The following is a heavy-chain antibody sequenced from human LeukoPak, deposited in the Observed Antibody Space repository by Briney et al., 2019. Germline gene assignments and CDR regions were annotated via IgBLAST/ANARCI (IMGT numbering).Heavy chain of an antibody. D-gene: IGHD3-3*01. J-gene: IGHJ4*02. Sequence: GGSLRLSCAASGFTFSSYAMHWVRQAPGKGLEWVAVISYDGSNKYYADSVKGRFTISRDNSKNTLYLQMNSLRAEDTAVYYCARLREIPVFGVVTKSTSYFDYWGQGTLVTVSS. CDR3: ARLREIPVFGVVTKSTSYFDY. CDR1: GFTFSSYA. CDR2: ISYDGSNK. V-gene: IGHV3-30*04.